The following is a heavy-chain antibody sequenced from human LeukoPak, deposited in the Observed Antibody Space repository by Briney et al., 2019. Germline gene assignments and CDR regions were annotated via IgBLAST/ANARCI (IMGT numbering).Heavy chain of an antibody. CDR1: GVSFSGYY. J-gene: IGHJ5*02. CDR3: ARIGSGYYRP. CDR2: INHSGST. V-gene: IGHV4-34*01. Sequence: SETLSLTCAAYGVSFSGYYLSWIRQPPGKGLEWIGEINHSGSTNYNPSLKSRVTISVDMSKNQFSLKLSSVTAADTAVYYCARIGSGYYRPWGQGTLVTVSS. D-gene: IGHD3-3*01.